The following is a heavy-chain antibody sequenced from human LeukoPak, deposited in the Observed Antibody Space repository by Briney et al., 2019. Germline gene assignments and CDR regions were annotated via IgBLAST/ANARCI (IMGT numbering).Heavy chain of an antibody. V-gene: IGHV1-2*02. CDR1: GYTFTGYY. D-gene: IGHD1-26*01. CDR3: ARAAPSPYSGSYYPDDY. J-gene: IGHJ4*02. CDR2: INPNSGGT. Sequence: SVKVSCKASGYTFTGYYMHWVRQAPGQGLEWMGWINPNSGGTNYAQKFQGRVTMTRDTSISTAYMELSRLRSDDTAVYYCARAAPSPYSGSYYPDDYWGQGTLVTVSS.